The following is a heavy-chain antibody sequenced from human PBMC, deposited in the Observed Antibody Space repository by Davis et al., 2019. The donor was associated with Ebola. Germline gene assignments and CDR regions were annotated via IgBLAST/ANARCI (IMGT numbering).Heavy chain of an antibody. CDR3: AREGSGYSGYGYGMDV. D-gene: IGHD5-12*01. CDR2: ISSSSNLI. V-gene: IGHV3-48*03. Sequence: GESLKISCAASGFTFSSYEMNWVRQAPGKGLEWVSYISSSSNLIYYADSVKGRFTISRDNAKNSLYLQMNSLRAEDTSVYYCAREGSGYSGYGYGMDVWGQGTTVTVSS. J-gene: IGHJ6*02. CDR1: GFTFSSYE.